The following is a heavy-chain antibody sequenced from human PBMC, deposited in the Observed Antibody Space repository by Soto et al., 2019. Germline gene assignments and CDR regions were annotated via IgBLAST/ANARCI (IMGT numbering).Heavy chain of an antibody. D-gene: IGHD2-2*01. CDR1: GGSISSGDYY. CDR3: ARAPMTLYCSSTSCYPDLYYFDY. J-gene: IGHJ4*02. V-gene: IGHV4-30-4*01. Sequence: QVQLQESGPGLVKPSQTLSLTCTVSGGSISSGDYYWSWIRQPPGKGLEWIGYIYYSGGTYYNPSLKSRGTISVDTSKNQFYQKLSSVTAADTAVYYCARAPMTLYCSSTSCYPDLYYFDYWGQGTLVTVSS. CDR2: IYYSGGT.